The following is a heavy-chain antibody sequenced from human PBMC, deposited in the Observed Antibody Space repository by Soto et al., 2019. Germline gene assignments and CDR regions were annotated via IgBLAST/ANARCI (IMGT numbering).Heavy chain of an antibody. Sequence: SETLSLTCTVSGGSISSYSWSWIRKPPRTGLEWVGNIYYSGSTNTNPSLKSQVTISVATSKNQVSMKLNSVTAADTAVYYCARILQGQDAFDIWGQGTMVTVSS. CDR3: ARILQGQDAFDI. D-gene: IGHD4-4*01. J-gene: IGHJ3*02. CDR2: IYYSGST. V-gene: IGHV4-59*01. CDR1: GGSISSYS.